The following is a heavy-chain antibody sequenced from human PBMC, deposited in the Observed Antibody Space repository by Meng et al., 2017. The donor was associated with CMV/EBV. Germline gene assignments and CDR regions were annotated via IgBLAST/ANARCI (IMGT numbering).Heavy chain of an antibody. V-gene: IGHV3-74*01. D-gene: IGHD2-2*01. CDR3: ARMERGQLLSGYFDY. J-gene: IGHJ4*02. CDR1: GFTFSSYW. CDR2: INSDGSST. Sequence: LSLTCAASGFTFSSYWMHWVRQAPGKGLVWVSRINSDGSSTSYADSVKGRFTISRDNAKNTLYLQMNSLRAEDTAVYYCARMERGQLLSGYFDYWGQGTLVTVSS.